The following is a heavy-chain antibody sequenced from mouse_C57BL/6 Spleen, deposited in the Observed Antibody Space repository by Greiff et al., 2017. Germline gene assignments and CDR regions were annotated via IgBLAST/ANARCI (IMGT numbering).Heavy chain of an antibody. D-gene: IGHD2-3*01. CDR1: GFTFSSYA. J-gene: IGHJ4*01. CDR3: ARGDGYYEDYAMDY. V-gene: IGHV5-4*03. Sequence: EVKLVESGGGLVKPGGSLKLSCAASGFTFSSYAMSWVRQTPEKRLEWVATISDGGSYTYYPDNVKGRFTISRDNAKNNLYLQMSHLKSEDTAMYYWARGDGYYEDYAMDYWGQGTSVTVSS. CDR2: ISDGGSYT.